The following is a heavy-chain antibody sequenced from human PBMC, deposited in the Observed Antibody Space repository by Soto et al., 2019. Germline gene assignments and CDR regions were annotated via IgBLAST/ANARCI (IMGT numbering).Heavy chain of an antibody. CDR2: INPSGGST. D-gene: IGHD6-19*01. Sequence: VASVKVSCKASGYTFTSYYMHWVRQAPGQGLEWMGIINPSGGSTSYAQKFQGRVTMTRDTSTSTVYMELSSLRSEDTAVYYCACIAVAGRAFDYWGQGTLVTVSS. CDR1: GYTFTSYY. V-gene: IGHV1-46*03. J-gene: IGHJ4*02. CDR3: ACIAVAGRAFDY.